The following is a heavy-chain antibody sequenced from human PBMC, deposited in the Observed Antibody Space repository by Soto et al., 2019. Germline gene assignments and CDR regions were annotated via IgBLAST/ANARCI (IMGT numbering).Heavy chain of an antibody. Sequence: QVQLQESGPGLVKPSETLSLTCTVSGGSISSYYWSWIRQPPGKGLEWIGYIYYSGSTNYNPSLKRRVTISVDTSKNQFSLKLSSVTAADTAVYYCAREGTVGATGRFDPWGQGTLVTVSS. D-gene: IGHD1-26*01. V-gene: IGHV4-59*01. CDR3: AREGTVGATGRFDP. CDR1: GGSISSYY. J-gene: IGHJ5*02. CDR2: IYYSGST.